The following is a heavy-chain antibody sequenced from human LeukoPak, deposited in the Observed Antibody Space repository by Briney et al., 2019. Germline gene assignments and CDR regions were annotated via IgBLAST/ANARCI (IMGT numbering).Heavy chain of an antibody. CDR3: AKGYCSGGSCPFDH. D-gene: IGHD2-15*01. CDR1: GFTFSSYG. Sequence: PGGSLRLSCAASGFTFSSYGMHWVRQAPGKGLEWVAFIRYDGSNKYYEDSVKGRFTISRDNSKNTLYLQMNRLRAEDTAVYYCAKGYCSGGSCPFDHWGQGTLVTVSS. V-gene: IGHV3-30*02. CDR2: IRYDGSNK. J-gene: IGHJ4*02.